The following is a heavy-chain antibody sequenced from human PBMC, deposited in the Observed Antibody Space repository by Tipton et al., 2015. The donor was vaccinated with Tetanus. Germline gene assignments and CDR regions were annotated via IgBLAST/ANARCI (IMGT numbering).Heavy chain of an antibody. CDR3: ARDRGDYIYYGMDV. V-gene: IGHV1-2*02. J-gene: IGHJ6*02. D-gene: IGHD3-22*01. CDR2: IDPNSGGT. CDR1: GYTFTGYY. Sequence: QLVQSGAEVKKPGASVKVSCKASGYTFTGYYMYWVRQAPGQVLEWMGWIDPNSGGTVYAQKLQGRVTMSRDTSISTAYMELRSLRSDDTAVYYCARDRGDYIYYGMDVWGPGTTVTVSS.